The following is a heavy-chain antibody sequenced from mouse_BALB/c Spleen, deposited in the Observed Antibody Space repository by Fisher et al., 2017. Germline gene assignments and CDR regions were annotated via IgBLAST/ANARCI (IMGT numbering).Heavy chain of an antibody. J-gene: IGHJ1*01. CDR3: NGKVRRVDWYFDV. Sequence: KFKGKATMTADTSSNTAYMQLSSLTSEDTTVYYCNGKVRRVDWYFDVWGAGTTVTVSS. D-gene: IGHD2-14*01. V-gene: IGHV14-4*02.